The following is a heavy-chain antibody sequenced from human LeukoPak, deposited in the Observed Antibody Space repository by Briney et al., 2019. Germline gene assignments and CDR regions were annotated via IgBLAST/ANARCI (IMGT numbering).Heavy chain of an antibody. CDR2: ISSSGSTI. V-gene: IGHV3-48*03. CDR1: GFTFSSYE. D-gene: IGHD4-11*01. J-gene: IGHJ5*02. CDR3: TRAHNYDWFDP. Sequence: EGSLRLSCAASGFTFSSYEMNWVRQAPGKGLEWVSYISSSGSTIYYADSVKGRFTISRDNAKNSLYLQMNSLRAEDTAVYYCTRAHNYDWFDPWGQGTLVTVSS.